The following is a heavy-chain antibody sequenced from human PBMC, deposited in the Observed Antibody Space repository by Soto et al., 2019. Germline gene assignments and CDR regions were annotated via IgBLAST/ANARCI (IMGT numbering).Heavy chain of an antibody. D-gene: IGHD1-7*01. CDR2: ISGTGGST. Sequence: PGGSLRLSCAASGFTFNNYAMNWVRQAPGKGLEWVATISGTGGSTYYADSVKGRFTISRDNSKNTLYLQMNSLRVEDTAVYYCARERASMGYNWNYVAWFDPWGQGTLVTVSS. V-gene: IGHV3-23*01. CDR1: GFTFNNYA. CDR3: ARERASMGYNWNYVAWFDP. J-gene: IGHJ5*02.